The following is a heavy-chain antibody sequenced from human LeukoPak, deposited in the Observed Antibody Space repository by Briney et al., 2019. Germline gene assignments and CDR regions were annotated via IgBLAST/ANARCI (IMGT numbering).Heavy chain of an antibody. V-gene: IGHV3-23*01. CDR3: AKDTPYYYDSSGYYWDY. CDR2: ISGSGGST. J-gene: IGHJ4*02. CDR1: GFTFSSYA. Sequence: PGGSLRLSCAASGFTFSSYAMSWVRQAPGKGLEWVSAISGSGGSTYYADSVKGRFTISRDNSKNTLYLQMNSLRAEDTAVYYCAKDTPYYYDSSGYYWDYWGQGTLVTVSS. D-gene: IGHD3-22*01.